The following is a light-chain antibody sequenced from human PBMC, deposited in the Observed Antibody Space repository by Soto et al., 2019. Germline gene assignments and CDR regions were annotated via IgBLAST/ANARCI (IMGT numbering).Light chain of an antibody. CDR1: SSNVGSYNL. CDR2: EAR. J-gene: IGLJ2*01. Sequence: QSALTQPASVSGSPGQSITISCTGTSSNVGSYNLVSWYQQHPGEAPKLMIYEARKRPSGVSNRFSGSKSGNTASLTISGLQAEDEADYYCCSYAGSDTMIFGGGTKVTVL. CDR3: CSYAGSDTMI. V-gene: IGLV2-23*01.